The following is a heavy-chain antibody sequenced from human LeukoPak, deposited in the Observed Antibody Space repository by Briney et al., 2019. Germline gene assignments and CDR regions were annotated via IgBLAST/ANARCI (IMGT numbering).Heavy chain of an antibody. Sequence: PGGSLRLSCAASGFTFSSYAMSWVRQAPGKGLEWVSAISGSGGSTYSADSVKGRFTISRDNSRNTLYPQMNSLRAEDTAVYYCAKSNLWDGDLYDAYDVWGQGTMVTVSS. V-gene: IGHV3-23*01. J-gene: IGHJ3*01. CDR3: AKSNLWDGDLYDAYDV. D-gene: IGHD3-10*01. CDR2: ISGSGGST. CDR1: GFTFSSYA.